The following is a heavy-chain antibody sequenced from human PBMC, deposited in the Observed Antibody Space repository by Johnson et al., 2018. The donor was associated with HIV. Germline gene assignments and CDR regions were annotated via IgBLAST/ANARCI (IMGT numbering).Heavy chain of an antibody. CDR1: GFSFSSYD. CDR2: IGTAGDT. CDR3: ARVVVWIVVAHAFDI. Sequence: VQLVESGGGVVQPGRSLRLSCAASGFSFSSYDMHWVRQATGKGLEWVSAIGTAGDTYYPGSVKGRFTISRENAKNSLYLQMNSLRAEDTAVYYCARVVVWIVVAHAFDIWGQGTMVTVSS. J-gene: IGHJ3*02. V-gene: IGHV3-13*01. D-gene: IGHD3-22*01.